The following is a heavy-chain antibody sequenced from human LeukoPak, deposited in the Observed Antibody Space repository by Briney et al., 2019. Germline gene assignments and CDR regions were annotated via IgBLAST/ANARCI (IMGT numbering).Heavy chain of an antibody. D-gene: IGHD1-26*01. CDR2: IYPGDSGP. CDR1: GSSFTSYF. Sequence: GESLKNSCKVSGSSFTSYFIGWVRQMSGKGLEWMGIIYPGDSGPTYSPSFQGQVTISVNKSINTAYLQWSSLQASDTAMYYCGMSGDRVPLQDDVFDVWGQGTMVTVST. V-gene: IGHV5-51*01. J-gene: IGHJ3*01. CDR3: GMSGDRVPLQDDVFDV.